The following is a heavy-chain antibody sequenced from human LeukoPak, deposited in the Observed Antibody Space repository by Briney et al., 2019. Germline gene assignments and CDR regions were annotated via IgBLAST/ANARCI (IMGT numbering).Heavy chain of an antibody. CDR1: GFTFSSYG. J-gene: IGHJ4*02. CDR2: IRYDGSNK. D-gene: IGHD2-2*01. CDR3: AKDLDDIVVVPAAMSY. V-gene: IGHV3-30*02. Sequence: GGSLRLSCAASGFTFSSYGMHWVRQAPGKGLEWVAFIRYDGSNKYYADSVKGRFTISRDNSKNTLYLQMNSLRAEDTAVYYCAKDLDDIVVVPAAMSYWGQGTLVTVSS.